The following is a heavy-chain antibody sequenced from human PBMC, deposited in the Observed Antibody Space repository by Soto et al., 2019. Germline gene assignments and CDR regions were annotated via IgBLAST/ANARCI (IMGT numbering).Heavy chain of an antibody. CDR2: INPSGGST. V-gene: IGHV1-46*03. Sequence: ASVKVSCKASGYTFTCYYMHWVRQAPGQGLEWMGIINPSGGSTSYAQKFQGRVTMTRDTSTSTVYMELSSLRSEDTAVYYCARPSIAVVGGDAFDIWGQGTTVTVSS. D-gene: IGHD6-19*01. CDR1: GYTFTCYY. J-gene: IGHJ3*02. CDR3: ARPSIAVVGGDAFDI.